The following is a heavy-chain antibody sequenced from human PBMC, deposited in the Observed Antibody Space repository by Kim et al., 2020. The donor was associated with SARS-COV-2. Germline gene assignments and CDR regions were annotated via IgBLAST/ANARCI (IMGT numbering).Heavy chain of an antibody. CDR3: ARQARAVPLRVNWFDP. CDR1: GGSISSSSYY. D-gene: IGHD6-25*01. J-gene: IGHJ5*02. Sequence: SETLSLTCTVSGGSISSSSYYWGWIRQPPGKGLEWSGSSYYSGSTYYNPSLKSRVTISVDTSKNQFSLKLSSVTAADTAVYYCARQARAVPLRVNWFDP. CDR2: SYYSGST. V-gene: IGHV4-39*01.